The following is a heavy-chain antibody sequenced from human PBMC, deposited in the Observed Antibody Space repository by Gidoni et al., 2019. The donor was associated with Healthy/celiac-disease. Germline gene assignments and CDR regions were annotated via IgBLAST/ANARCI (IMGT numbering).Heavy chain of an antibody. J-gene: IGHJ5*02. CDR2: IYYSGST. CDR3: ARLLSVYGMTFDP. CDR1: GGSISSSSYS. V-gene: IGHV4-39*01. Sequence: QLQLQESGPGLVKPSETLSLTCTVSGGSISSSSYSWGWIRQPPGKGLEWIGSIYYSGSTYYNPSLKSRVTISVDTSKNQFSLKLSSVTAADTAVYYCARLLSVYGMTFDPWGQGTLVTVSS. D-gene: IGHD2-8*01.